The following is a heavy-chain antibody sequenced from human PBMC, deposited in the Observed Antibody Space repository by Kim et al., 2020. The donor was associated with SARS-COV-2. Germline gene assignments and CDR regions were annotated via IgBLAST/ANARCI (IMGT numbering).Heavy chain of an antibody. D-gene: IGHD4-17*01. CDR3: SMTTVTYGLGY. CDR2: T. Sequence: TEYAASVKGRFTISRDDSKSIAYLQMNSLKTEDTAVYYCSMTTVTYGLGYWGQGTLVTVSS. V-gene: IGHV3-49*02. J-gene: IGHJ4*02.